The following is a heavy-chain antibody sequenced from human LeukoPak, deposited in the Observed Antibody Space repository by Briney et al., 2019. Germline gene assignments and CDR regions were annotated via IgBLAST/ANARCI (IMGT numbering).Heavy chain of an antibody. J-gene: IGHJ4*02. CDR2: ISGSGGST. Sequence: GGSLRLSCAASGFTFSSYAMSWVRQAPGKGLEWVSAISGSGGSTYYADSVKGRFTISRDNAKNSLYLQMNSLRAEDTAVYYCARRDDYGGNPGYWGQGTLVTVSS. CDR1: GFTFSSYA. V-gene: IGHV3-23*01. CDR3: ARRDDYGGNPGY. D-gene: IGHD4-23*01.